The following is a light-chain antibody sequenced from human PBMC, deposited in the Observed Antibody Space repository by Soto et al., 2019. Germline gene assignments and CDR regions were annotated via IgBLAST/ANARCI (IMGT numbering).Light chain of an antibody. CDR2: DND. J-gene: IGLJ2*01. CDR1: SSNIGTYY. V-gene: IGLV1-51*01. Sequence: QSVLTQPPSVSAAPGQKVTISCSGSSSNIGTYYVSWYQQLPGTAPKLLIYDNDKRPSGIPDRFSGSKSGTSATLAITGLQTGDEADYYGGTGDSSLRGGVVFGGGTKVTAL. CDR3: GTGDSSLRGGVV.